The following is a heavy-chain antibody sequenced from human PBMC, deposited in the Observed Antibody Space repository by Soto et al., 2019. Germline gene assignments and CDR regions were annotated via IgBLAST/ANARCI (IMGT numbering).Heavy chain of an antibody. Sequence: SETLSLTGFVSGGSVSSGSYYWNWIRQPPGKGLEWIGYIYYSGSTTYNPSLKSRVTISVDTSKNQFSLKLSSVTAADTDVYYCARVLVGATHYYGTDVCGKRTRVIVSS. CDR3: ARVLVGATHYYGTDV. J-gene: IGHJ6*04. CDR1: GGSVSSGSYY. CDR2: IYYSGST. D-gene: IGHD1-26*01. V-gene: IGHV4-61*01.